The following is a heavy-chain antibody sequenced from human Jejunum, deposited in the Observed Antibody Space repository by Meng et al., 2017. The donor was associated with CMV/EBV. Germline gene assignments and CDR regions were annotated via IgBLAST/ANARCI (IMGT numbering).Heavy chain of an antibody. CDR3: ARMGYGFEFFDV. Sequence: AASGLSFNTNRRNWVRQATGKGLEWVANINADGSETYYVDSVRGRFTISRDNAKNSLYLQMNGLRVEDTAVYYCARMGYGFEFFDVWGQGTMVTVSS. J-gene: IGHJ3*01. CDR1: GLSFNTNR. V-gene: IGHV3-7*01. CDR2: INADGSET. D-gene: IGHD5-12*01.